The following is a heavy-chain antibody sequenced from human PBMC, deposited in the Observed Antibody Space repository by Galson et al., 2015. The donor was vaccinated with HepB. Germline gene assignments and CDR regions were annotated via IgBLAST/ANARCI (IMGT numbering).Heavy chain of an antibody. D-gene: IGHD3-10*01. CDR1: GFTFSYYA. CDR3: VRDVPDYSGSGSYFDY. V-gene: IGHV3-30*07. J-gene: IGHJ4*02. Sequence: SLRLSCAASGFTFSYYAMHWVRQAPGKGLEWVADISHDGRNKYYADSVKGRFTISRDNAKNSLYLQMNSLRDGDTAVYYCVRDVPDYSGSGSYFDYWGQGTLVTVSS. CDR2: ISHDGRNK.